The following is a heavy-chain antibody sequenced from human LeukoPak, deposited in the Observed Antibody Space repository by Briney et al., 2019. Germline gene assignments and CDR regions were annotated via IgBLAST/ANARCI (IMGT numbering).Heavy chain of an antibody. Sequence: GASLEISCKGSGYSFTSYWIGWVRQLPGKGLEWMGIIYPGDSDARYNPSFQGQVTISADKSISTAYLQWSSLKASDTAIYFCARRVSYNYGRSDKWFDPWGQGTLVTVSS. D-gene: IGHD5-18*01. J-gene: IGHJ5*02. CDR2: IYPGDSDA. CDR3: ARRVSYNYGRSDKWFDP. V-gene: IGHV5-51*01. CDR1: GYSFTSYW.